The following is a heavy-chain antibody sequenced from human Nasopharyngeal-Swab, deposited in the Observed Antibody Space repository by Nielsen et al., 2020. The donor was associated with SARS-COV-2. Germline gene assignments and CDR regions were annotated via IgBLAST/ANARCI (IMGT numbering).Heavy chain of an antibody. CDR2: INHSGST. CDR3: ARRGRASWGPAGNSGGYFDY. J-gene: IGHJ4*02. D-gene: IGHD2/OR15-2a*01. CDR1: GGSFSGYY. Sequence: GSLRLSCAVYGGSFSGYYWSWIRQPPGKGLEWIGEINHSGSTNYNPSLKSRVTISVDTSKNQFSLKLSSVTAADTAVYYCARRGRASWGPAGNSGGYFDYWGQGTLVTVSS. V-gene: IGHV4-34*01.